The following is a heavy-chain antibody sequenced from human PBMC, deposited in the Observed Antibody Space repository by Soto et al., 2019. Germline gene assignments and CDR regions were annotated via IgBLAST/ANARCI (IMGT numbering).Heavy chain of an antibody. CDR3: ASPSITIFGVGYLDY. V-gene: IGHV1-46*03. J-gene: IGHJ4*02. CDR1: GYSFISYY. D-gene: IGHD3-3*01. Sequence: ASVKVSCKTSGYSFISYYIHWVRQAPAQGLEWMGIINPSGDSTSYAQKFQGRVTMTRDTSTSTVYMELSSLRSEDTAVYYCASPSITIFGVGYLDYWGQGTLVTVSS. CDR2: INPSGDST.